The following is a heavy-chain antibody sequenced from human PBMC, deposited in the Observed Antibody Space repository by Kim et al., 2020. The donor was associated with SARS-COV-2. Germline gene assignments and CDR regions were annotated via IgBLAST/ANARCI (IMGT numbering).Heavy chain of an antibody. CDR2: IKSKTDGGTT. V-gene: IGHV3-15*01. CDR1: RFTFSNAW. Sequence: GGSLRLSCAASRFTFSNAWMSWVRQAPGKGLEWVGRIKSKTDGGTTDYAAPVKGRFTISRDDSKNTLYLQMNSLKTEDTAVYYCTTGNYYGSGSYYWGADYWGQGTLVTVSS. J-gene: IGHJ4*02. D-gene: IGHD3-10*01. CDR3: TTGNYYGSGSYYWGADY.